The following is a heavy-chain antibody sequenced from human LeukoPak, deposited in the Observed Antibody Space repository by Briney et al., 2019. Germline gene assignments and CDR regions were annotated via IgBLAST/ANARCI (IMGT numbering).Heavy chain of an antibody. V-gene: IGHV3-21*01. J-gene: IGHJ4*02. D-gene: IGHD3-9*01. Sequence: GGSLRLSCAASGFTFSSYSMNWVRQAPGKGLEWVSSISSSGAYIYYADSVKGRFTISRDNAKNSLYLQMNSLRDEDTAVYYCAKDSRYFGLFDYWGQGTLVTVSS. CDR3: AKDSRYFGLFDY. CDR1: GFTFSSYS. CDR2: ISSSGAYI.